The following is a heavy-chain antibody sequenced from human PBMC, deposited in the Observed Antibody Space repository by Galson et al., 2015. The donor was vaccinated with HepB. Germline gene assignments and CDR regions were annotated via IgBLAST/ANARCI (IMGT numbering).Heavy chain of an antibody. CDR2: INPSGGST. D-gene: IGHD6-19*01. V-gene: IGHV1-46*03. CDR1: GYTFTSYY. J-gene: IGHJ4*02. CDR3: ARVFPLPIAVAGYFDY. Sequence: SVKVSCKASGYTFTSYYMHWVRQAPGQGLEWMGIINPSGGSTSYAQKFQGRVTMTRDTSTSTVYMELSSLRSEDTAVYYCARVFPLPIAVAGYFDYWGQGTLVTVSS.